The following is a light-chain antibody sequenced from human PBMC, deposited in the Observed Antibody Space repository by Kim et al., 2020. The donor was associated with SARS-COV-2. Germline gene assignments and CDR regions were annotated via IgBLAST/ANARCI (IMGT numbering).Light chain of an antibody. CDR2: NAS. Sequence: VTITGTGTRTNMGEGNGVQWYQQLPGAAPNLLIYNASNRPPGVPDRFSCSSSGTSASLAITGLQAEDEADDYCQSYDSSLSGSSVFGTGTKVTVL. CDR1: RTNMGEGNG. CDR3: QSYDSSLSGSSV. J-gene: IGLJ1*01. V-gene: IGLV1-40*01.